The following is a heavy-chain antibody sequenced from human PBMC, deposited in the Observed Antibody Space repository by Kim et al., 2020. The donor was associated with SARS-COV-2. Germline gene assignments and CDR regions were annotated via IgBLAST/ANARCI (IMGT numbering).Heavy chain of an antibody. CDR3: AVMYAGGWYYFDY. V-gene: IGHV4-34*12. J-gene: IGHJ4*02. D-gene: IGHD2-8*02. Sequence: SETLSLTCAVYGGSFSGYYWSWIRQPPGKGLEWIGEIIHSGSTNSNPSLKSRVTISVDTSKNQFSLKLSSVTAADTAVYYCAVMYAGGWYYFDYWGQGTLVTVSS. CDR2: IIHSGST. CDR1: GGSFSGYY.